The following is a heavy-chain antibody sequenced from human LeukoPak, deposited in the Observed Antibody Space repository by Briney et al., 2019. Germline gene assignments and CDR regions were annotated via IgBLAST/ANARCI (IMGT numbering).Heavy chain of an antibody. CDR2: INHSGST. J-gene: IGHJ4*02. Sequence: SETLSLTCAVYGGSFSGYYWSWIRQPPGKGLEWIGEINHSGSTNYNPSLKSRVTISVDTSKTQFSLKLSSVTAADTAVYYCARTWNEGTPMQYYFDYWGQGTLVTVSS. CDR1: GGSFSGYY. D-gene: IGHD1-1*01. CDR3: ARTWNEGTPMQYYFDY. V-gene: IGHV4-34*01.